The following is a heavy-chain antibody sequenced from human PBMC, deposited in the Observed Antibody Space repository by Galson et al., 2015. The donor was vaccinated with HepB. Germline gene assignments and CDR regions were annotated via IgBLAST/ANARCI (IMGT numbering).Heavy chain of an antibody. CDR2: IKHDGSEK. CDR1: GFTFSSYW. J-gene: IGHJ3*02. CDR3: AADDGYGDYRPDAFDI. Sequence: SLRLSCAASGFTFSSYWMSWVRQAPGKGLEWVANIKHDGSEKYYVDSVKGRFTISRDNAKNSLYLQMNSLRAEDTAVYYCAADDGYGDYRPDAFDIWGQGTMVTVSS. V-gene: IGHV3-7*01. D-gene: IGHD4-17*01.